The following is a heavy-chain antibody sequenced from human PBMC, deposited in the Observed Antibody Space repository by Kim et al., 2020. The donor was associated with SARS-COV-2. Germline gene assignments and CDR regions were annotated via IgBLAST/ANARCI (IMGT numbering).Heavy chain of an antibody. V-gene: IGHV4-31*03. J-gene: IGHJ4*02. Sequence: SETLSLTCTVSGGSISSGGYYWSWIRQHPGKGLEWIGYIYYSGSTYYNPSLKSRVTISVDTSKNQFSLKLSSVTAADTAVYYCARAGRVTVDYWGQGTLVTVSS. CDR3: ARAGRVTVDY. D-gene: IGHD5-18*01. CDR1: GGSISSGGYY. CDR2: IYYSGST.